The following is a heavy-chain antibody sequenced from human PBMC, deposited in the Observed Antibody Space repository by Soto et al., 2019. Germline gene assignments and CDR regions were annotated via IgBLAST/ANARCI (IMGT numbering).Heavy chain of an antibody. J-gene: IGHJ6*02. V-gene: IGHV1-58*02. Sequence: SVNVSCKASGGAFNNYAIYWVRQARGQRLEWIGWIVVGSGNTNYAQKFQERVTITRDMSTSTAYMELSSLRSEDTAVYYCAADRGDTIFGVVIIREDYYYGMDVWGQGTTVTVLL. CDR1: GGAFNNYA. CDR3: AADRGDTIFGVVIIREDYYYGMDV. CDR2: IVVGSGNT. D-gene: IGHD3-3*01.